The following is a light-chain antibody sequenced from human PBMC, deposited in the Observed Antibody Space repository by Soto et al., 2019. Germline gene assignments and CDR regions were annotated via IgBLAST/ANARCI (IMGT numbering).Light chain of an antibody. CDR2: EDK. CDR1: RGSIANNY. Sequence: MPTQPHAVSESPGKTVTISCTRSRGSIANNYVQWYQQRPGSAPTTVIYEDKLRPSGGPGRFSGSTDASSNSASLTISGLQTEDEADYYCQSYDADFVIFGGGTKVTVL. V-gene: IGLV6-57*04. J-gene: IGLJ2*01. CDR3: QSYDADFVI.